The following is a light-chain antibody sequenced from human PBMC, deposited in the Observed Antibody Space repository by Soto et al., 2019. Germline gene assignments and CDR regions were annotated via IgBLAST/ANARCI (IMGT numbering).Light chain of an antibody. J-gene: IGKJ1*01. CDR3: QQYETFSGT. CDR1: QSVSGW. Sequence: DIQMTQSPSTLPPSVEDTLTVTCRSSQSVSGWLAWYQQNPGEAPKLLIYDASALPRGVPSRFSGSGSGTKFTLTIASLQPDDFATYYCQQYETFSGTFGPGTKVDIK. V-gene: IGKV1-5*01. CDR2: DAS.